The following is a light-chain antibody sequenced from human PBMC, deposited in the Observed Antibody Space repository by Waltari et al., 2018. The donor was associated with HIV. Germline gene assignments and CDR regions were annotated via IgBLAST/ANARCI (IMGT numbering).Light chain of an antibody. V-gene: IGLV2-8*01. J-gene: IGLJ2*01. CDR2: EVT. CDR1: SSDVGGYNY. Sequence: QSALTQPPSASGSPGQSVTISCTGTSSDVGGYNYVSWYQQHPGKAPKLMMYEVTKRPSGVPDRFSGSKSGNTASLTVSGLQAEDEADYYCNSYAGSNRVFGGGTKLTVL. CDR3: NSYAGSNRV.